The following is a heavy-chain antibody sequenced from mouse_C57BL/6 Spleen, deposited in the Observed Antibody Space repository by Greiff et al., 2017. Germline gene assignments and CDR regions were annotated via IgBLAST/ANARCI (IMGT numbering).Heavy chain of an antibody. D-gene: IGHD2-5*01. CDR1: GYTFTSYW. Sequence: QVQLQQPGAELVKPGASVKLSCKASGYTFTSYWMQWVKQRPGQGLEWIGEIDPSDSYTNYNQKFKGKATLTVDTSSSTAYMQLSSLTSEDSAVSYCAGYSNSTPYAMDYWGQGTSVTVSS. J-gene: IGHJ4*01. CDR2: IDPSDSYT. CDR3: AGYSNSTPYAMDY. V-gene: IGHV1-50*01.